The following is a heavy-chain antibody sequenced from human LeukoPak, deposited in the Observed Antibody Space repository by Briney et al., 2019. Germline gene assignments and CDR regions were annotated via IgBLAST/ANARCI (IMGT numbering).Heavy chain of an antibody. D-gene: IGHD4-17*01. Sequence: PSETLSLTCTVSGYSISSGYYWGWIRQPPGKGLEWIGSIYHSGSTYYNPSLKSRVTISVDTSKNQFSLKLSSVTAADTAVYYCARAVYGDYTHDYWGQGTLVTVSS. CDR3: ARAVYGDYTHDY. CDR1: GYSISSGYY. J-gene: IGHJ4*02. V-gene: IGHV4-38-2*02. CDR2: IYHSGST.